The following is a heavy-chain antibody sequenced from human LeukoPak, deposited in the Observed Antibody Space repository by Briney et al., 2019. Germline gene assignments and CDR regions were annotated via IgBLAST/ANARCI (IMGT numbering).Heavy chain of an antibody. CDR1: GFTFSNYW. V-gene: IGHV3-7*01. Sequence: GGSLRLSCAASGFTFSNYWMSWVSQAPGKVLEWVANIRQRGSDKYYVDSVKGRFTISRDNAENSLYLQVNSLRAEDTAVYYCARGRYGGNSYYFDYWGQGTLVTVSS. CDR2: IRQRGSDK. D-gene: IGHD4-23*01. J-gene: IGHJ4*02. CDR3: ARGRYGGNSYYFDY.